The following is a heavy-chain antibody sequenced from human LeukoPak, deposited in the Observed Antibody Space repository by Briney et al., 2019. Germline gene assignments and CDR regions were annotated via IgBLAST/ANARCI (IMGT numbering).Heavy chain of an antibody. CDR2: IYTSGST. D-gene: IGHD3-22*01. Sequence: SETLSLTCTVSGGSISNYYWSWIRQPAGKGLEWIGHIYTSGSTNYNPSLKSRVTMSVDTSKNQFSLNLSSVTAADTAVYYCARGTYHYDSSGSPFDYWGQGTLVTVSS. CDR1: GGSISNYY. J-gene: IGHJ4*02. CDR3: ARGTYHYDSSGSPFDY. V-gene: IGHV4-4*07.